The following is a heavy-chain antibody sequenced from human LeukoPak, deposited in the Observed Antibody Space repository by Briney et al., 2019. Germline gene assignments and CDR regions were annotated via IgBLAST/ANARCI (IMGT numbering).Heavy chain of an antibody. CDR2: IYYSGST. D-gene: IGHD1-1*01. V-gene: IGHV4-30-4*01. Sequence: PSGTLSLTCAVSGGSIGASINSPNWWSWVRQPPGKGLEWIGYIYYSGSTYYNPSLESRITISMDTAKNQFSLKVSSVTASDTAVYYCARADTVSTGPDFWGQGTLITVSS. J-gene: IGHJ4*02. CDR1: GGSIGASINSPNW. CDR3: ARADTVSTGPDF.